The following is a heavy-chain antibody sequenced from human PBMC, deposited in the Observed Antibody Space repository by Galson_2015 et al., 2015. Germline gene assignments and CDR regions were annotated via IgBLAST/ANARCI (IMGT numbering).Heavy chain of an antibody. CDR3: ARGPGGEFGVVPPRFDY. Sequence: SVKASCKASGYTFTGYYMHWVRQAPGQGLEWMGWINPNSGGTNYAQKFQGWVTMTRDTSISTAYMELSRLRSDDTAVYYCARGPGGEFGVVPPRFDYWGQGTLVTVSS. D-gene: IGHD3-3*01. CDR2: INPNSGGT. V-gene: IGHV1-2*04. CDR1: GYTFTGYY. J-gene: IGHJ4*02.